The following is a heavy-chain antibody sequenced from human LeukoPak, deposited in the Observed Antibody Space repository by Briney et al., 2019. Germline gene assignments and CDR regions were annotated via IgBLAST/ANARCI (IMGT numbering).Heavy chain of an antibody. V-gene: IGHV1-46*01. D-gene: IGHD3-16*02. J-gene: IGHJ6*03. Sequence: ASVKVSCKASGYTFTSYYMHWVRQAPGQGLEWMGIINPSGGSTSYAQKFQGRVTMTRDMSKSTVYMELSSLSSEDTAVYYCARGRGDDYVWGSYRPSFYYYYMDVWGKGTTVTVSS. CDR3: ARGRGDDYVWGSYRPSFYYYYMDV. CDR2: INPSGGST. CDR1: GYTFTSYY.